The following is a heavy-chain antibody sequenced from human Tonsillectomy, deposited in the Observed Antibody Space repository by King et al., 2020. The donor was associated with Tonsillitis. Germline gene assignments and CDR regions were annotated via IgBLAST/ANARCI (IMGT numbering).Heavy chain of an antibody. J-gene: IGHJ4*02. Sequence: VQLVESGGGLVQPGRSLRLSCTASGFTFGDYAMSWVRQAPGKGLEWVGFIRSRAYGGTTEYAASVKGRFTISRDDSKSIAYLQMNSLKTEDTAVYYCTGSSSWYYSYVDYWGQGTLVTVSS. CDR2: IRSRAYGGTT. V-gene: IGHV3-49*04. D-gene: IGHD6-13*01. CDR1: GFTFGDYA. CDR3: TGSSSWYYSYVDY.